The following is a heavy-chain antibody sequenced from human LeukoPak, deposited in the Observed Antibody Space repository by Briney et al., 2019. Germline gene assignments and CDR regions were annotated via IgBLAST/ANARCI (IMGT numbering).Heavy chain of an antibody. J-gene: IGHJ4*02. CDR2: IYTSGST. V-gene: IGHV4-61*02. CDR1: GGSISSGSYY. CDR3: ASPGGGPTDY. Sequence: SQTLSLTCTVSGGSISSGSYYWSWIRQPAGKGLEWIGRIYTSGSTNYNPSLKSRVTISVDTSKNQFSLKLSSVTAADTAIYYCASPGGGPTDYWGQGTLITVSS. D-gene: IGHD3-16*01.